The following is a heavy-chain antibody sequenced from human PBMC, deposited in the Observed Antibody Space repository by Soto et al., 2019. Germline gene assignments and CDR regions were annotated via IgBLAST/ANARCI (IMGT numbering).Heavy chain of an antibody. CDR3: ASPGCSGGSCYDAFDI. D-gene: IGHD2-15*01. Sequence: ASGDAFTSCAMRWPCQSTGQRLEWMGWINAGNGSTKYSQKFQGRVTITRDTSASTAYMELSSLRSEDTAVYYCASPGCSGGSCYDAFDIWGQGTMVTVSS. CDR1: GDAFTSCA. J-gene: IGHJ3*02. V-gene: IGHV1-3*01. CDR2: INAGNGST.